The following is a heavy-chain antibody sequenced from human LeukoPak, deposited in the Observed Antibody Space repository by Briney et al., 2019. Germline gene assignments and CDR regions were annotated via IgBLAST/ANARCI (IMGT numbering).Heavy chain of an antibody. V-gene: IGHV3-23*01. D-gene: IGHD3-10*01. J-gene: IGHJ4*02. CDR3: AARYGSGSYYVDY. Sequence: PGGSLRLSCAASGFTFSSYAMSWVRQAPGKGLEWVSGISGSGGSTYYADSVKGRFTISRDNAKNTLYLQMNSLRAEGTAVYYCAARYGSGSYYVDYWGQGTLVTVSS. CDR1: GFTFSSYA. CDR2: ISGSGGST.